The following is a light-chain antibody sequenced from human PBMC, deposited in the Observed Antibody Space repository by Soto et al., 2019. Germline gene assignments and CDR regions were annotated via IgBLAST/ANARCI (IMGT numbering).Light chain of an antibody. CDR1: SSDVGGYNY. CDR2: GVT. CDR3: SSYTGNSYV. J-gene: IGLJ1*01. V-gene: IGLV2-14*01. Sequence: QSALTQPVSVSGSPGQSIAIFCTGTSSDVGGYNYVSWYQQSPGKAPKLMIYGVTNRPSGVSNRFSGSKSGNTASLTISGLQAEDEADYFCSSYTGNSYVFGTGTKVTVL.